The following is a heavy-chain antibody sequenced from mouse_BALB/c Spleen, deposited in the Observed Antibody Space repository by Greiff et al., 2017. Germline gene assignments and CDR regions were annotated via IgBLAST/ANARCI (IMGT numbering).Heavy chain of an antibody. CDR3: ARGRVYYGYDEEAY. Sequence: VQLKESGPGLVKPSQSLSLTCTVTGYSITSDYAWNWIRQFPGNKLEWMGYISYSGSTSYNPSLKSRISITRDTSKNQFFLQLNSVTTEDTATYYCARGRVYYGYDEEAYWGQGTLVTVSA. CDR1: GYSITSDYA. J-gene: IGHJ3*01. V-gene: IGHV3-2*02. CDR2: ISYSGST. D-gene: IGHD2-2*01.